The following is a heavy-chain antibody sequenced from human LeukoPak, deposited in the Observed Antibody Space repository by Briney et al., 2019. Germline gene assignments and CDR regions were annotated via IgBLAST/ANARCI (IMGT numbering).Heavy chain of an antibody. D-gene: IGHD4-17*01. V-gene: IGHV4-61*02. Sequence: SETLSLTCTVSGGFISSGSYYWSWIRQPAGKGLEWIGRIYTSGSTYYNPSLKSRVTMSVDTSKNQFSLKVTSVTAADTAVYYCAAKTTVTTYYFDHWGQGTRVTVSS. CDR3: AAKTTVTTYYFDH. CDR2: IYTSGST. CDR1: GGFISSGSYY. J-gene: IGHJ4*02.